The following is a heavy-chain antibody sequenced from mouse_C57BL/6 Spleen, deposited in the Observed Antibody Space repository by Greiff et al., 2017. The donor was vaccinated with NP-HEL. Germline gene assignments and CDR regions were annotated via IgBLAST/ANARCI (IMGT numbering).Heavy chain of an antibody. J-gene: IGHJ2*01. CDR1: GYTFTSYW. CDR2: INPSNGGT. CDR3: ARGGSYYDYDERVDY. Sequence: QVQLQQPGTELVKPGASVKLSCKASGYTFTSYWMHWVKQRPGQGLEWIGNINPSNGGTNYNEKFKSKATLTVDKSSSTAYMQLSSLTSEDSAVYYCARGGSYYDYDERVDYWGQGTTLTVSS. V-gene: IGHV1-53*01. D-gene: IGHD2-4*01.